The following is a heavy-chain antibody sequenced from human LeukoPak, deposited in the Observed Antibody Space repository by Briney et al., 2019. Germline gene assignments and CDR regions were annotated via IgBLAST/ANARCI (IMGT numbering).Heavy chain of an antibody. CDR2: TKQDGIEK. Sequence: PGGPLRFSCAAPGITFSSTWTSWVRQAPGKGLGWVANTKQDGIEKYSVDSVKGRFTISRDNAKNSLYLQMNSLRAEDTAVYYCARGFAGLFRYSFDYWGQGTLVTVSS. J-gene: IGHJ4*02. D-gene: IGHD3-10*01. CDR1: GITFSSTW. V-gene: IGHV3-7*01. CDR3: ARGFAGLFRYSFDY.